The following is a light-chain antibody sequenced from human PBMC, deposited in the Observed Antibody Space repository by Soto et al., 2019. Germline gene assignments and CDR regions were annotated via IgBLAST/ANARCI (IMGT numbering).Light chain of an antibody. J-gene: IGLJ1*01. V-gene: IGLV2-14*01. CDR2: EVN. Sequence: QSALTQPASVSGSPGQSITISCTGTSSDIGYYDHVSWYQHHSGKAPKLIIYEVNNRPSGVSNRFSGSKSVNTASLTISGRQAEDEADYYCSSHSGSSAYYVFGTGTKLTVL. CDR3: SSHSGSSAYYV. CDR1: SSDIGYYDH.